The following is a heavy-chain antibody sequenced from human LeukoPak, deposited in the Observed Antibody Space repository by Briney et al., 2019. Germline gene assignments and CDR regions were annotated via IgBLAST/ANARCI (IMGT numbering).Heavy chain of an antibody. CDR3: ARQGDGGRAYDH. V-gene: IGHV4-39*01. J-gene: IGHJ4*02. Sequence: SETLSLTCTVSGGSISSSSYYWGWIRQPPGKGLEWIGTISDSENTYYNPSLGSRVTISEDTSKNQFSLRLTSVTAADTAVYYCARQGDGGRAYDHWGQGTLVTVSS. D-gene: IGHD4-23*01. CDR2: ISDSENT. CDR1: GGSISSSSYY.